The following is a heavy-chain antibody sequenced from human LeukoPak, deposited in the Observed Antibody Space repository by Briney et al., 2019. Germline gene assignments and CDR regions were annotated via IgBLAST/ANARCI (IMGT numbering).Heavy chain of an antibody. CDR3: AKDGDDYDNSGYSSWFDP. Sequence: PGGSLRLSCAASGFTFSSYAMGWVRQAPGTGLEWVSSISSSGGSTYYADSVKGRFTISRDDSKNTLHLQMNSLRAEDTAVYDCAKDGDDYDNSGYSSWFDPWGQGTLVTVSS. V-gene: IGHV3-23*01. CDR1: GFTFSSYA. D-gene: IGHD3-22*01. J-gene: IGHJ5*02. CDR2: ISSSGGST.